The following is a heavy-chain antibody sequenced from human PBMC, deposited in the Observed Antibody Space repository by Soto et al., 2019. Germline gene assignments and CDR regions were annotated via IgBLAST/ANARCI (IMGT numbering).Heavy chain of an antibody. D-gene: IGHD3-22*01. Sequence: EVQLVESGGGLVQPGGSLRLSCAASGFTVSSNYMSWVRQAPGKGLEWVSIVYSDGSTYYADSVKGRFTISRDNSKNTLYLQMNSLRVEDTAMYYCAIDPDYYYDHWGQGTLVTVSS. CDR2: VYSDGST. V-gene: IGHV3-66*01. CDR1: GFTVSSNY. J-gene: IGHJ4*02. CDR3: AIDPDYYYDH.